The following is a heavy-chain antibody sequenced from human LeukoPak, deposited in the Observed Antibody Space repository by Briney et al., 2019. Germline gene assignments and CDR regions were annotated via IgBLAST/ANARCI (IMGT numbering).Heavy chain of an antibody. CDR3: ARDGRGYYSIYFQD. J-gene: IGHJ1*01. Sequence: GGSLRLSCAASGFTFSSYAMSWVRQAPGKGLEWVAVISYDVNNKYYAESVKGRFTISRDNSKNTVYLQMNSLRAEDTAVYYCARDGRGYYSIYFQDWGQGTLVTVSS. V-gene: IGHV3-30-3*01. CDR2: ISYDVNNK. CDR1: GFTFSSYA. D-gene: IGHD4-11*01.